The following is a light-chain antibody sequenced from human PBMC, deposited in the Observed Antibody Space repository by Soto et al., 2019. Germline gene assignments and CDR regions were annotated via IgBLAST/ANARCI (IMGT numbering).Light chain of an antibody. CDR1: HSVSSSY. CDR2: GAS. Sequence: EIVLTQSPGTLSFSPGERATLSCRASHSVSSSYLAWYQQKPGQAPRLLIYGASSWATGIPARFSGSGSGTNFTLTISRLEPEDFAVYYCQQYGSSPQTFGQGTKVDIK. V-gene: IGKV3-20*01. J-gene: IGKJ1*01. CDR3: QQYGSSPQT.